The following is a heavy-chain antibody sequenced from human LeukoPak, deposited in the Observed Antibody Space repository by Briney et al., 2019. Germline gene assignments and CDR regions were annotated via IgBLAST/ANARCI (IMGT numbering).Heavy chain of an antibody. CDR2: IDPNTGDT. V-gene: IGHV1-2*02. D-gene: IGHD4/OR15-4a*01. CDR3: ARGRTMDGSTPPFEI. J-gene: IGHJ3*02. CDR1: GYTFTNYY. Sequence: ASVKVSCKASGYTFTNYYMHWVRQAPGQGLEWLGWIDPNTGDTNYSQNIQGRATMTRDTSINTAYMEFTSLGSDDTAVYYCARGRTMDGSTPPFEIWGQGTMVTVSS.